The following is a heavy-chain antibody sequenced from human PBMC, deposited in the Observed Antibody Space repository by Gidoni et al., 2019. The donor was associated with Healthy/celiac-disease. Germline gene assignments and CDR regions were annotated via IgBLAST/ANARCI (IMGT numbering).Heavy chain of an antibody. V-gene: IGHV3-33*01. CDR3: ARDRPDWNDGYSGAFDI. D-gene: IGHD1-1*01. CDR1: GFTFSSYG. CDR2: IWYDGSNK. J-gene: IGHJ3*02. Sequence: QVQLVESGGGVVQPGRSLRLSCAASGFTFSSYGMHWVRQAPGKGLEWVAVIWYDGSNKYYADSVKGRFTISRDNSKNTLYLQMNSLRAEDTAVYYRARDRPDWNDGYSGAFDIWGQGTMVTVSS.